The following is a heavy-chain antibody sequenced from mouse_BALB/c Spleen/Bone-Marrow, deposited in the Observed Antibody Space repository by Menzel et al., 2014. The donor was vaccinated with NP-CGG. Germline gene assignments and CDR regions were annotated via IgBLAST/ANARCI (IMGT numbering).Heavy chain of an antibody. Sequence: VQLQQSGAELAKPGASVKMSCKASGYTFTSYWMHWVKQRPGQGLEWIGYINPSTGYTDYNQKFNDKATLTADKSSSTAYMQLSSLTSKGSAVYYCARGNPLYAMDYWGQRTSVTVSS. J-gene: IGHJ4*01. CDR1: GYTFTSYW. CDR3: ARGNPLYAMDY. CDR2: INPSTGYT. V-gene: IGHV1-7*01. D-gene: IGHD2-1*01.